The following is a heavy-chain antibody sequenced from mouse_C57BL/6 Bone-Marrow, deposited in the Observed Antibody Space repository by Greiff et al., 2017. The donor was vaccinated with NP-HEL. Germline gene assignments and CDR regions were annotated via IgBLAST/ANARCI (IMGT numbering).Heavy chain of an antibody. J-gene: IGHJ3*01. CDR1: GFTFSDYG. V-gene: IGHV5-17*01. CDR3: AEGSITTVVAPFAY. D-gene: IGHD1-1*01. Sequence: EVNVVESGGGLVKPGGSLKLSCAASGFTFSDYGMHWVRQAPEKGLEWVAYISSGSSTIYYADTVKGRFTIARDNAKNTLFLQMTSLRSEDTAMFYCAEGSITTVVAPFAYWGQGTLVTVSA. CDR2: ISSGSSTI.